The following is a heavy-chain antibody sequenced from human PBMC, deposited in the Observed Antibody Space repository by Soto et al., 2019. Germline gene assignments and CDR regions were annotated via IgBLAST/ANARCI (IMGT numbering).Heavy chain of an antibody. V-gene: IGHV1-24*01. CDR1: GYTLTELS. D-gene: IGHD6-6*01. CDR2: FDPEDGET. Sequence: ASVKVSCKVSGYTLTELSMHWVRQAPGKGLEWMGGFDPEDGETIYAQKFQGRVTMTEDTSTDTAYMELSSLRSEDTAVYYCATDLGSISSIAARQSYWGQGTLVTGSS. CDR3: ATDLGSISSIAARQSY. J-gene: IGHJ4*02.